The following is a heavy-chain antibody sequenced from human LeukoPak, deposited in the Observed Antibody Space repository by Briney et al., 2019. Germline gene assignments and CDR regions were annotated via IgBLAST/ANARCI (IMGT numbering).Heavy chain of an antibody. V-gene: IGHV1-2*02. CDR2: INPDTGGT. D-gene: IGHD3-10*01. Sequence: ASVKVSCKASGYTFTGYYMHWVRQAPGQGLEWMGWINPDTGGTNYAQKFQGRVAMTRDTSISTAYMELSRLRSDDTAVYYCARERFYSSGNYNNRIDYWGQGTLVTVSS. J-gene: IGHJ4*02. CDR1: GYTFTGYY. CDR3: ARERFYSSGNYNNRIDY.